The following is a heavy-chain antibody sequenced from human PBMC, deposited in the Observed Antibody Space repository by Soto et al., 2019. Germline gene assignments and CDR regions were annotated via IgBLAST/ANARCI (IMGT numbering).Heavy chain of an antibody. V-gene: IGHV3-66*01. CDR2: LYSGGST. D-gene: IGHD3-10*01. CDR3: AIDDYYGSGPYDP. Sequence: EMQLVETGGGLVQPGGSLRLSCVASGISVGTNYMTWVRQAPGKGLEWVSALYSGGSTYYADSVRGRFTISRDNSKNTVSLQMNSLRAEDTAVYYCAIDDYYGSGPYDPWGQGTLVTVST. CDR1: GISVGTNY. J-gene: IGHJ5*02.